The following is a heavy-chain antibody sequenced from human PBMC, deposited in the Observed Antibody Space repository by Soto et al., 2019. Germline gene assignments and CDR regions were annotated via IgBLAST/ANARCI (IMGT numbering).Heavy chain of an antibody. CDR3: ARGDRGYSSAPRYYFDY. CDR2: IIPIFATV. V-gene: IGHV1-69*01. CDR1: GGSFSSNP. D-gene: IGHD5-18*01. Sequence: QVQLVQSGSEVKKPGSSVKVSCKASGGSFSSNPISWVRQAPGQGLEWMAGIIPIFATVHYAQKFQGRVTITADESTSTSYMELTSLSSEDTAVYFCARGDRGYSSAPRYYFDYWGQGTLVTVS. J-gene: IGHJ4*02.